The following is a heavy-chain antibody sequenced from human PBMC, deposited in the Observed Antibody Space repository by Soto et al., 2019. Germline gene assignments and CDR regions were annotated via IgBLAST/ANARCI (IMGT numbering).Heavy chain of an antibody. D-gene: IGHD3-16*02. V-gene: IGHV4-30-4*01. Sequence: SSETLSLTCTVSGGSISSGDYYWSWIRQPPGKGLEWIGYIYYSGSTYYNPSLKSRVTISVDTSKNQFSLKLSSVTAADTAVYYCARELLITFGGVIDTGAFDIWGQGTMVTVSS. J-gene: IGHJ3*02. CDR3: ARELLITFGGVIDTGAFDI. CDR2: IYYSGST. CDR1: GGSISSGDYY.